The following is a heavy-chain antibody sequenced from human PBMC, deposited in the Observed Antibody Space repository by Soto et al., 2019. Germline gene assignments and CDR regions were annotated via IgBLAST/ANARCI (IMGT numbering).Heavy chain of an antibody. Sequence: QVQLVQSGAEVKKPGASVKVSCKASGYTFTSYYMHWVRQAPGQGLEWMGIINPSGGSASYAQKFQGRVTMTRDTSTSTVYMELSSVRSDDTAVYYCARLDCSSASCYAWSYGMDVWGQEPTVTVSS. V-gene: IGHV1-46*01. CDR2: INPSGGSA. J-gene: IGHJ6*02. D-gene: IGHD2-2*01. CDR3: ARLDCSSASCYAWSYGMDV. CDR1: GYTFTSYY.